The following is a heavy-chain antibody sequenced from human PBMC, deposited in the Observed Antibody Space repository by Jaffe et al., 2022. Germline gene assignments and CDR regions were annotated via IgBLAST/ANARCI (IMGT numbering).Heavy chain of an antibody. D-gene: IGHD2-8*02. CDR1: GFTFSSYA. CDR3: AKRGGFYCTGGVCYGEYFQH. V-gene: IGHV3-23*01. J-gene: IGHJ1*01. Sequence: EVQLLESGGGLVQPGGSLRLSCAASGFTFSSYAMSWVRQAPGKGLEWVSAISGSGGSTYYADSVKGRFTISRDNSKNTLYLQMNSLRAEDTAVYYCAKRGGFYCTGGVCYGEYFQHWGQGTLVTVSS. CDR2: ISGSGGST.